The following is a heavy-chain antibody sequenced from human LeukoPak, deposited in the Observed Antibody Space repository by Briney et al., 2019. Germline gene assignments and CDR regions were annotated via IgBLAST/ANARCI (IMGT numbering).Heavy chain of an antibody. CDR1: GFSLSTTGVA. Sequence: SGPTLVKPTQTLTLTCTFSGFSLSTTGVAVGWIRQSPGKALEWLAVSYWNNDESYSPSLKSRLTITQDTSKNQVVLIMTNMDPVDTATYYCAHKGRGSGSYNMWGQGTLVTVSS. V-gene: IGHV2-5*01. CDR3: AHKGRGSGSYNM. D-gene: IGHD3-10*01. J-gene: IGHJ4*02. CDR2: SYWNNDE.